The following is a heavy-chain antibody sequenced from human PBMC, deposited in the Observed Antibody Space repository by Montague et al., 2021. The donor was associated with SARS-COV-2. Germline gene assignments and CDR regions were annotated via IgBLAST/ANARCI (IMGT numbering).Heavy chain of an antibody. V-gene: IGHV4-4*07. CDR1: GGSISNYY. D-gene: IGHD3-10*01. J-gene: IGHJ6*02. Sequence: SETLSLTCTVSGGSISNYYWSWIRQPAGKGLELIGRIYASGNTNYNPSPKSRVTMSVDTSKNQFPLKLSAVTAADAAVSYCSRERPRSYYYGSGTYTWGGYGMDVWGQGTMVTVSS. CDR2: IYASGNT. CDR3: SRERPRSYYYGSGTYTWGGYGMDV.